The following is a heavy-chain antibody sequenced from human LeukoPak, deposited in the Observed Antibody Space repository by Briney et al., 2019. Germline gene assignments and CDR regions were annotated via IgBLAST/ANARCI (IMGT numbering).Heavy chain of an antibody. CDR3: ARDSHYSTSSPYYYYYTNV. CDR2: INHSGST. Sequence: SETLSLTCAVYGGSFSGYYWSWIRQPPGKGLEWIGEINHSGSTNYNPSLKSRVTISVDTSKTQFSLKLSSVTVADTAVYYCARDSHYSTSSPYYYYYTNVWGEGTTVIVSS. D-gene: IGHD6-6*01. J-gene: IGHJ6*03. V-gene: IGHV4-34*01. CDR1: GGSFSGYY.